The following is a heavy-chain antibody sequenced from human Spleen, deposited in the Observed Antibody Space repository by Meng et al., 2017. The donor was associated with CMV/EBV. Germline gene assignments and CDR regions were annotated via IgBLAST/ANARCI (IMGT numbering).Heavy chain of an antibody. Sequence: GGSLRLSCAASGFTFSSYEMNWVRQAPGKGLEWVSYISSSGSTIYYADSVKGRFTISRDNAKNSLYLQLNSLRAEDTALYYCASTPWLPKFQNYYRYYGMDVWGQGTTVTVSS. CDR1: GFTFSSYE. D-gene: IGHD5-12*01. CDR2: ISSSGSTI. V-gene: IGHV3-48*03. J-gene: IGHJ6*02. CDR3: ASTPWLPKFQNYYRYYGMDV.